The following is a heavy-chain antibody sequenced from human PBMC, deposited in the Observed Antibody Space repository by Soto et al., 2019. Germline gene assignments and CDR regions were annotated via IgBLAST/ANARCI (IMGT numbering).Heavy chain of an antibody. D-gene: IGHD2-2*02. Sequence: QVQLVQSGAEVKKPGASVKVSCKASGYTFTGYYMHWVRKAPGQGLEWMGWINPNSGGTNYAQKFQGRVTMTRDTSISTGYMELSRLRSDDTAVYYCARDVVVPAAIHDYYYGMDVWGQGTTVTVSS. CDR3: ARDVVVPAAIHDYYYGMDV. J-gene: IGHJ6*02. CDR2: INPNSGGT. V-gene: IGHV1-2*02. CDR1: GYTFTGYY.